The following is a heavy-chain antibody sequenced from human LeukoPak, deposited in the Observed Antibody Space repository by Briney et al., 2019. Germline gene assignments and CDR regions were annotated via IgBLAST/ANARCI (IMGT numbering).Heavy chain of an antibody. Sequence: SVKVSCKASGGTFSSYAISWVRQAPGQGLEWMGGIIPIFGTANYAQKFQGRVTITADESTSTAYMELSSLRSEDTAVYYCARIRGLTGYLDYWGQGTLVTVSS. CDR3: ARIRGLTGYLDY. J-gene: IGHJ4*02. V-gene: IGHV1-69*01. CDR1: GGTFSSYA. D-gene: IGHD3-9*01. CDR2: IIPIFGTA.